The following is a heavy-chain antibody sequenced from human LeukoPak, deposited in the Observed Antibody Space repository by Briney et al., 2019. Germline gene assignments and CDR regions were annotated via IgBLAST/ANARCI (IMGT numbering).Heavy chain of an antibody. V-gene: IGHV3-53*05. CDR2: IYSGGST. D-gene: IGHD2-2*02. Sequence: GGSLRLSCAASGFTVSSNYMNWVRQAPGKGLERVSVIYSGGSTYYADSVKGRFIISRDNSKNTLYLQMNSLRAEDTAVYYCARDDIVVVPAAILNTEYYYMDVWGKGTTVTVSS. CDR3: ARDDIVVVPAAILNTEYYYMDV. J-gene: IGHJ6*03. CDR1: GFTVSSNY.